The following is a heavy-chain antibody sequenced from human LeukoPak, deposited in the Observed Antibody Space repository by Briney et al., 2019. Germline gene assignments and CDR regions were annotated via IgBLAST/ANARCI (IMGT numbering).Heavy chain of an antibody. CDR2: IYTSGST. D-gene: IGHD6-6*01. CDR3: ARVISSIAARNYYYMDV. J-gene: IGHJ6*03. CDR1: GGSISSYY. Sequence: SETLSLTCTVSGGSISSYYWSWIRQPAGKGLEWIGPIYTSGSTNYNPSLKSRVTMSVDTSKNQFSLKLSSVTAADTAVYYCARVISSIAARNYYYMDVWGKGTTVTVSS. V-gene: IGHV4-4*07.